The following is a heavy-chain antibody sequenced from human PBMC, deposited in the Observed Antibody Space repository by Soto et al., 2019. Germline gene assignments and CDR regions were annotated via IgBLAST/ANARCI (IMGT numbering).Heavy chain of an antibody. CDR3: AHSNNYYYMAG. V-gene: IGHV2-5*02. J-gene: IGHJ6*03. CDR2: IYWDDDK. Sequence: QITLKESGPTLVKPTQTLTLTCTFSGFSLSTSGVGVGWIRQPPGKALEWLALIYWDDDKRYSPSLQSRLTITKDTSKNQVVLKMSSMDPVDLATYHCAHSNNYYYMAGWGKGTTVTVSS. CDR1: GFSLSTSGVG.